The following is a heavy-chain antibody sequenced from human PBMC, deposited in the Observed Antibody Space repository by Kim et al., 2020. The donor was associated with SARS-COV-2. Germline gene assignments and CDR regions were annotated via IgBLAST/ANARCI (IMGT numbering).Heavy chain of an antibody. D-gene: IGHD3-22*01. J-gene: IGHJ4*02. CDR2: IYYSGST. Sequence: SETLSLTCTVSGGSISSSSYYWGWIRQPPGKGLEWIGSIYYSGSTYYNPSLKSRVTISVDTSKNQFSLKLSSVTAADTAVYYCARLPDTYYYDSSGYWFDYWGQGTLVTVSS. CDR1: GGSISSSSYY. CDR3: ARLPDTYYYDSSGYWFDY. V-gene: IGHV4-39*01.